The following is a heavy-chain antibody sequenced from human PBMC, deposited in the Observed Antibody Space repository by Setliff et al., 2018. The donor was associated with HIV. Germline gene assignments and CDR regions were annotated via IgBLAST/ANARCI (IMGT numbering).Heavy chain of an antibody. Sequence: PGGSLRLSCEASGFTFSGYSINWVRQAPGKGLEWVSSIISSNTNIYYADSVKGRFTISRDTAKNSLYLQMNSLRAEDTAVYYCARVRDYYDSGAQAFDIWGQGTMVTVSS. CDR2: IISSNTNI. D-gene: IGHD3-22*01. V-gene: IGHV3-21*01. CDR3: ARVRDYYDSGAQAFDI. J-gene: IGHJ3*02. CDR1: GFTFSGYS.